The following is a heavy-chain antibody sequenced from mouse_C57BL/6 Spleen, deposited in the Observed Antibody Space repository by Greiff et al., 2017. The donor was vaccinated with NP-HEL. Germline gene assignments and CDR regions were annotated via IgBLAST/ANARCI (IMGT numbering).Heavy chain of an antibody. J-gene: IGHJ3*01. V-gene: IGHV6-3*01. CDR1: GFTFSNYW. D-gene: IGHD1-1*01. CDR2: IRLKSDNYAT. Sequence: EVKLVESGGGLVQPGGSMKLSCVASGFTFSNYWMNWVRQSPEKGLEWVAQIRLKSDNYATHYAESVKGRFTISRDDSKSSVYLQMNNLRAEDTGIYYCTGGYYYGNSAYWGQGTLVTVSA. CDR3: TGGYYYGNSAY.